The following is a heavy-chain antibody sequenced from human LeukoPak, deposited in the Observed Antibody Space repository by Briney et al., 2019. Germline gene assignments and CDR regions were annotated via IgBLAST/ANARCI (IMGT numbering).Heavy chain of an antibody. D-gene: IGHD6-19*01. CDR3: AKDIAPSTIAVAGGAPNYYFDY. V-gene: IGHV1-8*01. CDR2: MNPNSGNT. CDR1: GYTFTSYD. J-gene: IGHJ4*02. Sequence: ASVKLSCKASGYTFTSYDINWVRQATGQGLEWMGWMNPNSGNTVYAQKVQGRVTMTRNTSKSTAYLELSSLRSEDTAVYYCAKDIAPSTIAVAGGAPNYYFDYWGQGTLVTVSS.